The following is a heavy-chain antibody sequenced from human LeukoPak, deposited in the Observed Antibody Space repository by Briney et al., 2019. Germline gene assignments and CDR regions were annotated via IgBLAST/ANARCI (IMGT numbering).Heavy chain of an antibody. CDR2: IYSGGST. CDR3: ARFHDYGDYKGAFDI. D-gene: IGHD4-17*01. Sequence: GGSLRLSCAASGFTVSSNYMSWVRQAPGKGLKWVSVIYSGGSTYYADSVKGRFTISRDNSKNTLYLQMNSLRAEDTAVYYCARFHDYGDYKGAFDIWGQGTMVTVSS. J-gene: IGHJ3*02. CDR1: GFTVSSNY. V-gene: IGHV3-66*01.